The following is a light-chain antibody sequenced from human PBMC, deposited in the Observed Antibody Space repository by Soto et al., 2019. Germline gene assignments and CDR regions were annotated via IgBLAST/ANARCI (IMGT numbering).Light chain of an antibody. CDR2: GAT. V-gene: IGKV1-27*01. J-gene: IGKJ3*01. CDR1: QDISNY. Sequence: DIQMTQSPSSLSASVGDRVTITCRASQDISNYLAWYQQRPGKVPKLLIYGATTLQPGVPSRFSGSGSGTDFTLTITSLQPEDVATYYCQNCKSAVFTFGPGTNVDIK. CDR3: QNCKSAVFT.